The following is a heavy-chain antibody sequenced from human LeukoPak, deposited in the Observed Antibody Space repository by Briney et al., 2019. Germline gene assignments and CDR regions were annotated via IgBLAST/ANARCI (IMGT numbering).Heavy chain of an antibody. CDR3: ARGLTKYGTTQPYYFDY. CDR2: INHSGST. CDR1: GGSFSGYY. D-gene: IGHD2-2*01. V-gene: IGHV4-34*01. Sequence: PSETLSLTCAVYGGSFSGYYWSWLRQPPGKGLEWIGEINHSGSTNYNPSLKSRVTISVDTSKNQFSLKLSSVTAADTAVYYCARGLTKYGTTQPYYFDYWGQGTLVTVPS. J-gene: IGHJ4*02.